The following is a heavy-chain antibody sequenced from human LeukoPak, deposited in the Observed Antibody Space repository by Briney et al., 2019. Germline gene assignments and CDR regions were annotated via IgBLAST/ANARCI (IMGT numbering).Heavy chain of an antibody. CDR1: GGSFSGYC. D-gene: IGHD5-18*01. CDR2: INHSGST. V-gene: IGHV4-34*01. Sequence: SETLSLTCAVYGGSFSGYCWSWIRQPPGKGLEWIGEINHSGSTNYNPSLKSRVTISVDTSKNQFSLKLSSVTAADTAVYYCARGVGSSTAMDEGTKYYFDYWGQGTLVTVSS. J-gene: IGHJ4*02. CDR3: ARGVGSSTAMDEGTKYYFDY.